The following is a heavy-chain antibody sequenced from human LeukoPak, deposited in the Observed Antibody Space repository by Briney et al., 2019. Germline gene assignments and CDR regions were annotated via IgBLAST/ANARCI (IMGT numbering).Heavy chain of an antibody. V-gene: IGHV3-15*01. J-gene: IGHJ4*02. CDR3: TKDIGYFDY. Sequence: GGSLRLSCAASGFTFSKARMSWVRQAPGKGLEWVGRFKSKTDGGTTDYAAPVKGRFIVSRDDSKNTLYLQMNSLRTEDTAVYFCTKDIGYFDYWGQGTLVTVSS. CDR2: FKSKTDGGTT. CDR1: GFTFSKAR.